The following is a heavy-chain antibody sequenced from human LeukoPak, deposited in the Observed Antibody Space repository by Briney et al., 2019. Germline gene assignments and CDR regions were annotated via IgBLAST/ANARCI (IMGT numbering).Heavy chain of an antibody. V-gene: IGHV4-31*03. CDR2: IYYSGST. J-gene: IGHJ4*02. CDR1: GGSISSGGYY. Sequence: SETLSLTCTVSGGSISSGGYYWSWIRQHPGQGLGWIGYIYYSGSTYYNPSLKSRVTISVDTSKNQFSLKLSSVTAADTAVYYCAREPPPGTDGYFDYWGQGTLVTVSS. CDR3: AREPPPGTDGYFDY. D-gene: IGHD1-1*01.